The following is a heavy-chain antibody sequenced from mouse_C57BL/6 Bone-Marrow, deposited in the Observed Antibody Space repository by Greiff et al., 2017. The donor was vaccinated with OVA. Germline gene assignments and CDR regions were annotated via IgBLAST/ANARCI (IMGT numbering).Heavy chain of an antibody. V-gene: IGHV1-66*01. CDR1: GYSFTSYY. CDR2: IYPGSGNT. J-gene: IGHJ2*01. CDR3: ARHYDYYFDY. Sequence: QVQLQQSGPELVKPGASVKLSCKASGYSFTSYYIHWVKQRPGQGLEWIGWIYPGSGNTKYNEKFKGKATLTADTSSSTAYMQLSSLTSEDSAVYYCARHYDYYFDYWGQGTTLTVSS. D-gene: IGHD2-4*01.